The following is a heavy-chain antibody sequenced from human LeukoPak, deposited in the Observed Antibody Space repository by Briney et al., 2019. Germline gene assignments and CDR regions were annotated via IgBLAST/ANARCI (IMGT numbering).Heavy chain of an antibody. Sequence: ASVKVSCKASGYTFTGYYMHWVRQAPGQGLEWMGWINPNNGGTNYAQKFQGRVTMTRDTSISTAYMELSRLRSDDTALYYCATLYGDYVISDYWGQGTLVTVSS. CDR2: INPNNGGT. J-gene: IGHJ4*02. V-gene: IGHV1-2*02. CDR1: GYTFTGYY. D-gene: IGHD4-17*01. CDR3: ATLYGDYVISDY.